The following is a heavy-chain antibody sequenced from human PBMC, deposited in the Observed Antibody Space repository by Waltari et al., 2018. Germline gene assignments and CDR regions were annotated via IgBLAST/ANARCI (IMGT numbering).Heavy chain of an antibody. Sequence: QITLKESGPTLVKPTQTLTLTCTFSGFSLSTSGVGVGWIRQPPGTALEWLALIYWNDDKRYSPSLKSRLTITKDTSKNQVVLTMTNMDPVDTATYYCARPTGRSWYFDDWGQGTLVTVSS. CDR1: GFSLSTSGVG. CDR2: IYWNDDK. J-gene: IGHJ4*02. V-gene: IGHV2-5*01. D-gene: IGHD6-19*01. CDR3: ARPTGRSWYFDD.